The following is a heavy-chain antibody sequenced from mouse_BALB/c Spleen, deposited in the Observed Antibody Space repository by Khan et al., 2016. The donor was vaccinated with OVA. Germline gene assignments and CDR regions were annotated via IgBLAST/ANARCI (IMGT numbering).Heavy chain of an antibody. V-gene: IGHV3-8*02. CDR3: ARSGFYAMDY. J-gene: IGHJ4*01. Sequence: EVELVESGPSLVKPSQTLSLTCSVSGDSITSGYWNWIRKFPGNKLEYMGYITYSGSNYYNPSLKSRISITRDTTKNQYYLQLNSVTTEDTATYYCARSGFYAMDYWGQGTSVTVSS. CDR2: ITYSGSN. D-gene: IGHD1-3*01. CDR1: GDSITSGY.